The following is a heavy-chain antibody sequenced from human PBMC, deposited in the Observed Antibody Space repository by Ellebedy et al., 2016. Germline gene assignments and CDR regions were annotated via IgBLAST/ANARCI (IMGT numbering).Heavy chain of an antibody. CDR3: ARGDYGGNFGYFDL. CDR2: ISYDGSNK. J-gene: IGHJ2*01. D-gene: IGHD4-23*01. V-gene: IGHV3-30-3*01. CDR1: GFTFSSYA. Sequence: GESLKISXAASGFTFSSYAMHWVRQAPGKGLEWVAVISYDGSNKYYADSVKGRFTISRDNSKNTLYLQMNSLRAEDTAVYYCARGDYGGNFGYFDLWGQGTLVTVSS.